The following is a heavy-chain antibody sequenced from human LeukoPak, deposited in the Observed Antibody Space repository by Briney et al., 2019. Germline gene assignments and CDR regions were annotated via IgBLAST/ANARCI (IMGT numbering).Heavy chain of an antibody. CDR1: GYSISSGYY. CDR3: ARARTSLDYGDYPPGWYFDL. CDR2: IYHSGST. J-gene: IGHJ2*01. V-gene: IGHV4-38-2*02. D-gene: IGHD4-17*01. Sequence: PSETLSLTCTVSGYSISSGYYWGWIRQPPGKGLEWIGSIYHSGSTYYNPSLKSRVTISVDTSKNQFSLKLSSVTAADTAVYYCARARTSLDYGDYPPGWYFDLWGRGTLVTVSS.